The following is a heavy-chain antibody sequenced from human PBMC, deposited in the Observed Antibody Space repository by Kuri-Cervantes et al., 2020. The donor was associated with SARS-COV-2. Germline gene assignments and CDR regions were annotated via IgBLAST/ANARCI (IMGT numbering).Heavy chain of an antibody. CDR3: AKAYTLSYYYYMDV. V-gene: IGHV3-23*01. CDR1: GFTFSSYA. CDR2: ISVSGGST. D-gene: IGHD1-14*01. J-gene: IGHJ6*03. Sequence: GESLKISCAASGFTFSSYAMSWVRQAPGKGLGWVSAISVSGGSTYYADSVKGRFTISRDNSKNTLYLQMNSLRAEDTAVYYCAKAYTLSYYYYMDVWGKGTTVTVSS.